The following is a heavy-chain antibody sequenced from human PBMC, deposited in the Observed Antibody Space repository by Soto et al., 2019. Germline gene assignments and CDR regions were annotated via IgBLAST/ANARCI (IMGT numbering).Heavy chain of an antibody. CDR2: IIPILGIA. CDR3: ARALVADHIVAEDAFDT. J-gene: IGHJ3*02. Sequence: QVQLVQSGAEVKKPGSSVKVSCKASGGTFSSYTISWVRQAPGQGLEWMGRIIPILGIANYAQKFQGRVTITEDECTSTAYMELSSLRSEDTAVYYCARALVADHIVAEDAFDTWGQGRMVTVSS. CDR1: GGTFSSYT. D-gene: IGHD5-12*01. V-gene: IGHV1-69*02.